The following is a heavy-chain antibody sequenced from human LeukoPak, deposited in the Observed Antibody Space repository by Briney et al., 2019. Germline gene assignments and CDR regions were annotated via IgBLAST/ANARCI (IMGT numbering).Heavy chain of an antibody. CDR2: IKQDGSEK. D-gene: IGHD2-2*01. CDR1: GFTFSSYS. V-gene: IGHV3-7*01. Sequence: GGSLRLSCAASGFTFSSYSMNWVRQAPGKGLEWVANIKQDGSEKYYVDSVKGRFTISRDNAKNSLYLQMNSLRAEDTAVYYCARDSSDAFDIWGQGTMVTVSS. J-gene: IGHJ3*02. CDR3: ARDSSDAFDI.